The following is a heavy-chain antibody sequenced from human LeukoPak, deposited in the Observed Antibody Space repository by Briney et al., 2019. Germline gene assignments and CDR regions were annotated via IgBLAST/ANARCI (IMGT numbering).Heavy chain of an antibody. Sequence: GGSLRLSCTASGLTFSSYAMTWVRQAPGKGLEWVSGISGSGGSTYYADSVKGRFTISRDNSKNTLYLQMNSLRAEDTAVYYCARDLYGDYGMDVWGQGTTVTVSS. J-gene: IGHJ6*02. D-gene: IGHD4-17*01. CDR1: GLTFSSYA. V-gene: IGHV3-23*01. CDR3: ARDLYGDYGMDV. CDR2: ISGSGGST.